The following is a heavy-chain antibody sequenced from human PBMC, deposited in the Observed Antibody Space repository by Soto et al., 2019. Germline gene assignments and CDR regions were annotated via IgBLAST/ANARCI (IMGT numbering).Heavy chain of an antibody. J-gene: IGHJ4*02. CDR3: AKESPTFSSGPIDY. Sequence: QVQLVESGGGVVQPGRSLRLSCAASGFSFSTYGMHWVRQAPGKGLEWVAAISHHGSNKYYADSVKGRFTIFRDNSKNTQYLQLNSLRDEDTAVYYCAKESPTFSSGPIDYWGQGTLVTVSA. CDR1: GFSFSTYG. CDR2: ISHHGSNK. D-gene: IGHD3-22*01. V-gene: IGHV3-30*18.